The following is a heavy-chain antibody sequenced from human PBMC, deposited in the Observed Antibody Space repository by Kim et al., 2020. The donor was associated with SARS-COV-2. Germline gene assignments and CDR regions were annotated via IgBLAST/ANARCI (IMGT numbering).Heavy chain of an antibody. Sequence: SETLSLTCAVYGGSFSGYYWSWIRQPPGKGLEWIGEINHSGSTNYNPSLKSRVTISVDTSKNQFSLKLSSVTAADTAVYYCARGEPSGWLQRYYFDYWGQGTLVTVSS. CDR1: GGSFSGYY. CDR2: INHSGST. V-gene: IGHV4-34*01. J-gene: IGHJ4*02. D-gene: IGHD5-12*01. CDR3: ARGEPSGWLQRYYFDY.